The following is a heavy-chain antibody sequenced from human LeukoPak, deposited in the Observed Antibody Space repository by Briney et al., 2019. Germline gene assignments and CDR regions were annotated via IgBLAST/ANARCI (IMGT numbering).Heavy chain of an antibody. CDR3: ARDRAARPLSGWFDP. D-gene: IGHD6-6*01. Sequence: ETLSLTCTVSGGSISSSSYYWGWIRQPPGKGLEWIGSIYYSGSTYYNPSLKSRVTISVDTSKNQFSLKLSPVTAADTAVYYCARDRAARPLSGWFDPWGQGTLVTVSS. CDR2: IYYSGST. J-gene: IGHJ5*02. V-gene: IGHV4-39*07. CDR1: GGSISSSSYY.